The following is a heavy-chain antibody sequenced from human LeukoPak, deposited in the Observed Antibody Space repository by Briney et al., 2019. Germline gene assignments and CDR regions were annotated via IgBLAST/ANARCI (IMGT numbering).Heavy chain of an antibody. D-gene: IGHD5/OR15-5a*01. CDR1: GASISSYW. CDR3: AREKDSIVSTARMDV. CDR2: IYNSGST. J-gene: IGHJ6*03. Sequence: SETLSLTCTVSGASISSYWWTWIRQPPGKGLEWLGYIYNSGSTRYNPSLKSRVTISVDTSKNQFSLNLTSVTAADTAVYYCAREKDSIVSTARMDVWGRGTTVTVFS. V-gene: IGHV4-59*01.